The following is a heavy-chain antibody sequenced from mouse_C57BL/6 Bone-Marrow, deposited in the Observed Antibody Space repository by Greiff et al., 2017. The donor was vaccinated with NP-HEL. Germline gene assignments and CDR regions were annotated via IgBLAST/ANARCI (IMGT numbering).Heavy chain of an antibody. V-gene: IGHV1-76*01. CDR2: IYPGSGNT. J-gene: IGHJ4*01. Sequence: QVQLQQSGAELVRPGASVKLSCKASGYTFTDYYINWVKQRPGQGLEWIARIYPGSGNTYYNEKLKGKATLTAEKSSSTAYMQLSSLTSEDSAVYFCARSYYGSSYGGAMDYWGQGTSVTVSS. D-gene: IGHD1-1*01. CDR1: GYTFTDYY. CDR3: ARSYYGSSYGGAMDY.